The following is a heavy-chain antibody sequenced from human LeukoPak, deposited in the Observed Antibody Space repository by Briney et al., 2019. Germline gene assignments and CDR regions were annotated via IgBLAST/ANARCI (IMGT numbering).Heavy chain of an antibody. CDR1: GYTFTGYY. D-gene: IGHD6-13*01. Sequence: ASVKVSCKASGYTFTGYYMHWVRQAPGQGLEWMGWINPNSGGTNYAQKFQGRVTITADESTSTAYMELSSLRSEDTAVYYCARDVAAAADPYNWFDPWGQGTLVTVSS. V-gene: IGHV1-2*02. CDR2: INPNSGGT. J-gene: IGHJ5*02. CDR3: ARDVAAAADPYNWFDP.